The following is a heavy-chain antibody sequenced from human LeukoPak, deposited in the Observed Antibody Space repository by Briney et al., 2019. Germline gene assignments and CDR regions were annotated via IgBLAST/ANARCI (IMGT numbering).Heavy chain of an antibody. CDR1: GSSLSELS. V-gene: IGHV1-24*01. D-gene: IGHD5-18*01. J-gene: IGHJ4*02. CDR2: FDVIDSET. Sequence: GASVKVSCTVSGSSLSELSLYWVRQAPGKGLEWMGGFDVIDSETFYAQKFQGRVTMIEDSSTDTAYMELRSLTSDDTALYYCAAGRPYSLLDYWGQGTLVTVSS. CDR3: AAGRPYSLLDY.